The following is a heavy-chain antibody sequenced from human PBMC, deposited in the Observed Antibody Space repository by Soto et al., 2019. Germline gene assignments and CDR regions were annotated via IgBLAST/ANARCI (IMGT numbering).Heavy chain of an antibody. CDR2: IYYSGST. V-gene: IGHV4-39*01. CDR3: ARRNADYLGGWGYYYYGMDV. CDR1: GGSISSSSYY. D-gene: IGHD4-17*01. J-gene: IGHJ6*02. Sequence: PSETLSLTCTVSGGSISSSSYYWGWIRQPPGKGLEWIGSIYYSGSTYYNPSLKSRVTISVDTSKNQFSLKLSSVTAADTAVYYCARRNADYLGGWGYYYYGMDVWGQGTTVTVSS.